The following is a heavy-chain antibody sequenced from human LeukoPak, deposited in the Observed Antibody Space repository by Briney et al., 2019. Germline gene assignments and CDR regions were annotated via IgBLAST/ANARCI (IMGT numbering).Heavy chain of an antibody. J-gene: IGHJ6*03. Sequence: SETLSLTCTVSGGSISSYYWSSIRQPAGKGLEWIRRIYTSGSTNYNPSLKSRVTTSVDTSKNQFSLKLSSVTAADTAVYYCARDTYYYYYMDVWGKGTTVTVSS. CDR1: GGSISSYY. CDR3: ARDTYYYYYMDV. V-gene: IGHV4-4*07. CDR2: IYTSGST.